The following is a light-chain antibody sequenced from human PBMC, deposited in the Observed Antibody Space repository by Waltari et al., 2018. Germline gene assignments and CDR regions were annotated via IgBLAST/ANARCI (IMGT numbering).Light chain of an antibody. CDR3: LQYYSDTFT. CDR1: QGISNY. CDR2: VAS. Sequence: IQMTQSPSSLSASVGDRVTISCRASQGISNYLSWYQQRPGKAPKRLISVASSLESGVPSRFSGSGSGTEFTLTITGLQSEDFATYFCLQYYSDTFTFGPGTELVVK. V-gene: IGKV1-17*01. J-gene: IGKJ3*01.